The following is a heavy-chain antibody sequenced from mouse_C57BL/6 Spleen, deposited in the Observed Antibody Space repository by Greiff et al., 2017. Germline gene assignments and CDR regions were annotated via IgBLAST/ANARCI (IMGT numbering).Heavy chain of an antibody. D-gene: IGHD1-1*01. J-gene: IGHJ1*03. CDR2: INYDGSST. Sequence: EVQLVESEGGLVQPGSSMKLSCTASGFTFSDYYMAWVRQVPEKGLEWVANINYDGSSTYYLDSLKSRFIISRDNAKNILYLQMSSLKSEDTATYYCARDYGSSWPYFDVWGTGTTVTVSS. CDR1: GFTFSDYY. V-gene: IGHV5-16*01. CDR3: ARDYGSSWPYFDV.